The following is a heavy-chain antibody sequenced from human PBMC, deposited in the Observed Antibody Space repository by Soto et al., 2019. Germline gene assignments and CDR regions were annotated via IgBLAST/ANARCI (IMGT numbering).Heavy chain of an antibody. CDR3: ARLPRGCNKTSCYYADH. V-gene: IGHV5-51*01. Sequence: GESLKISCRGSGYDFNTNSLGWVRQLHAKGLEWVGIMYPGDSDTRYNPSLQGHVTLSADVTVSTAFLQWRSLKTSDTGMYFCARLPRGCNKTSCYYADHWGHGTQVTVSS. J-gene: IGHJ4*01. D-gene: IGHD2-2*01. CDR1: GYDFNTNS. CDR2: MYPGDSDT.